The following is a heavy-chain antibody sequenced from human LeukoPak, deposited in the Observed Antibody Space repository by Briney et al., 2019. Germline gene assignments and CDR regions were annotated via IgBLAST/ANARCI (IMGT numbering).Heavy chain of an antibody. CDR1: GGSFSGYY. D-gene: IGHD1-26*01. J-gene: IGHJ6*03. Sequence: SETLSLTCAVYGGSFSGYYWSWIRQPPEKGLEWIGEINHSGSTNYNQSLKRRVTISVDTSKNQFSLKLSSVTAAYTAVYYCARATLVGYFSYFCMDVWGKGTTVTFSS. CDR2: INHSGST. CDR3: ARATLVGYFSYFCMDV. V-gene: IGHV4-34*01.